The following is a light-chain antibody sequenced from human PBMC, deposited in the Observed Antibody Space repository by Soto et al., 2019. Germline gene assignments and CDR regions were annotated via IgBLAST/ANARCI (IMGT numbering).Light chain of an antibody. V-gene: IGKV3-15*01. CDR1: QSVSNN. Sequence: EVVMTQSPATLSVSPGDRATLSCRASQSVSNNLAWYQQKSGQAPRLLIYGASTRATGIPARFSGSGSGTEFTLTISSLQSEDFAVYYCQQYNNWPPWTCPRGTEEQLK. CDR2: GAS. J-gene: IGKJ1*01. CDR3: QQYNNWPPWT.